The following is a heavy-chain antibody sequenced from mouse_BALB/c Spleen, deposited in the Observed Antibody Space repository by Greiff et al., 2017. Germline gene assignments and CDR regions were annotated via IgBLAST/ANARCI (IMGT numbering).Heavy chain of an antibody. J-gene: IGHJ2*01. Sequence: EVQLQQSGAELVKPGASVKLSCTASGFNIKDTYMHWVKQRPEQGLEWIGRIDPANGNTKYDPKFQGKATITADTSSNTAYLQLSSLTSEDTAVYYCATMITTNYWGQGTTLTVSS. V-gene: IGHV14-3*02. CDR1: GFNIKDTY. CDR2: IDPANGNT. D-gene: IGHD2-4*01. CDR3: ATMITTNY.